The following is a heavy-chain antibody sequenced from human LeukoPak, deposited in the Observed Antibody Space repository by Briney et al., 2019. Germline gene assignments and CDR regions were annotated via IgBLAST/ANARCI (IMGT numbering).Heavy chain of an antibody. CDR2: ISWDGGST. D-gene: IGHD1-26*01. CDR3: AKGGKGYFYYFDY. CDR1: GFTFDDYT. J-gene: IGHJ4*02. V-gene: IGHV3-43*01. Sequence: GGSLRLSCAASGFTFDDYTMHWVRQAPGKGLEWVSLISWDGGSTYYADSVKGRFTISRDNSKNSLYLQMNSLRTEDTALYYCAKGGKGYFYYFDYWGQGTLVTVSS.